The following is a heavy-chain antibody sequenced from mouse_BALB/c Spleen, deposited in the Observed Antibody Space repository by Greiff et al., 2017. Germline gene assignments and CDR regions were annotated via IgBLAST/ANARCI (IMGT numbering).Heavy chain of an antibody. CDR3: TRDRDGYYGAMDY. CDR1: GFTFSSYT. D-gene: IGHD2-3*01. V-gene: IGHV5-6-4*01. J-gene: IGHJ4*01. Sequence: EVKLMESGGGLVKPGGSLKLSCAASGFTFSSYTMSWVRQTPEKRLEWVATISSGGSYTYYQDSVKGRFTISRDNAKNTLYLQMSSLKSEDTAMYYCTRDRDGYYGAMDYWGQGTSVTVSS. CDR2: ISSGGSYT.